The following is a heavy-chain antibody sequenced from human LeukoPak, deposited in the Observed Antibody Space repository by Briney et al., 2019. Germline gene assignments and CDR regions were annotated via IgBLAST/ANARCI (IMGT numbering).Heavy chain of an antibody. J-gene: IGHJ4*02. D-gene: IGHD5-24*01. CDR3: AKTYGYNPFDY. CDR2: IYYSGST. CDR1: GDSISSSTYY. V-gene: IGHV4-39*01. Sequence: SETLSLTRTVSGDSISSSTYYCGWVRQPPGKGLEWIGNIYYSGSTYYNPSLKSRVTISVDTSKNQFSLKLSSVTAADTAVYYCAKTYGYNPFDYWGQGTLVTVSS.